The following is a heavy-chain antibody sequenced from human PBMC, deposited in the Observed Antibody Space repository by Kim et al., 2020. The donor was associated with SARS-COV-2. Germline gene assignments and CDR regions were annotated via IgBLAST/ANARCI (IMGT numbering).Heavy chain of an antibody. Sequence: GGSLRLSCAASGFTFSSYAMHWVRQAPGKGLEWVAVISYDGSNKYYADSVKGRFTISRDNSKNTLYLQMNSLRAEDTAVYYCARVTPAFDYWGQGPLVTV. J-gene: IGHJ4*02. CDR3: ARVTPAFDY. V-gene: IGHV3-30-3*01. CDR2: ISYDGSNK. CDR1: GFTFSSYA.